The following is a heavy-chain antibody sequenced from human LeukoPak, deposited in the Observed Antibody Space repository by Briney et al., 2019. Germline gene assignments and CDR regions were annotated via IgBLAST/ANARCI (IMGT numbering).Heavy chain of an antibody. Sequence: SETLSLTCSASGGSIGSYHWNWIRQPSGKGLEWIGIVFNNGGTKHDPSLKSRVAISVDTSKNQFALKLSSVTAADTAVYYCVASYGGYVLDYWGQGALVIVSS. D-gene: IGHD5-12*01. CDR3: VASYGGYVLDY. J-gene: IGHJ4*02. V-gene: IGHV4-59*01. CDR2: VFNNGGT. CDR1: GGSIGSYH.